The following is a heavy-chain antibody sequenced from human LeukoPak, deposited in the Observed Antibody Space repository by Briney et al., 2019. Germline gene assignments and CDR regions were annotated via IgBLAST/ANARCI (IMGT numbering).Heavy chain of an antibody. D-gene: IGHD6-6*01. CDR1: GYTFTGYY. J-gene: IGHJ6*03. Sequence: ASVKVSCRASGYTFTGYYMHWVRQAPGQGLEWMGWINPNSGGTNYAQKFQGRVTMTRDTSISTAYMELSRLRSDDTAVYYCARAGSKAARSYYYHYMDVWGKGTTVTVSS. V-gene: IGHV1-2*02. CDR2: INPNSGGT. CDR3: ARAGSKAARSYYYHYMDV.